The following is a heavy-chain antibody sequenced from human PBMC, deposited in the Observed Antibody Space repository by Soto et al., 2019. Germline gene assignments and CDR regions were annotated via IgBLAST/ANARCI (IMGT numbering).Heavy chain of an antibody. J-gene: IGHJ4*02. D-gene: IGHD2-21*02. CDR2: IIPILGIA. CDR1: GGTFSSYT. CDR3: ARAPSCGGDCYSEFNPDY. Sequence: GASVKVSCKASGGTFSSYTISWVRQAPGQGLEWMGRIIPILGIANYAQKFQGRVTITADKSTSTAYMELSSLRSEDTAVYYCARAPSCGGDCYSEFNPDYWGQGTLVTVSS. V-gene: IGHV1-69*02.